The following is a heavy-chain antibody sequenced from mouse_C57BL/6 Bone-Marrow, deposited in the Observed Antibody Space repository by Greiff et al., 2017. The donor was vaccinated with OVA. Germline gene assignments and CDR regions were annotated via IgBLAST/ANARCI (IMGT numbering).Heavy chain of an antibody. CDR3: ARNWYGYLWYFDV. D-gene: IGHD2-2*01. V-gene: IGHV2-9-1*01. Sequence: VMLVESGPGLVAPSQRLSITCTVSGFSLTSYAISWVRQPPGKGLEWLGVIWTGGGTNYNSALKSRLSISKDNSKSQVFLKMNSLQTDDTARYYCARNWYGYLWYFDVWGTGTTVTVSS. CDR2: IWTGGGT. CDR1: GFSLTSYA. J-gene: IGHJ1*03.